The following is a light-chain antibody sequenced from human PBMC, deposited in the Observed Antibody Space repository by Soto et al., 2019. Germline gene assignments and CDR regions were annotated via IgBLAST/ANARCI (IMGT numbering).Light chain of an antibody. J-gene: IGLJ3*02. CDR1: NSDVGGYNY. CDR3: SSYTSSILV. Sequence: QSVLTQPASVSGSPGQSITIPCTGTNSDVGGYNYVSWYQQYPGKAPKLMIYEVSNRPSGVSNRFSGSKSGNTASLTISGLQAEDEADYYCSSYTSSILVFGGGTKLTVL. CDR2: EVS. V-gene: IGLV2-14*01.